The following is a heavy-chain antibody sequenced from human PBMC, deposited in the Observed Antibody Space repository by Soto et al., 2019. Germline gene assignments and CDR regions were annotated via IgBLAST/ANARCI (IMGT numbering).Heavy chain of an antibody. CDR2: ISRDGKNK. Sequence: PGLSLSLSCAGSGFTFSRYAIHWVRQAPGKGLEWVAVISRDGKNKYYGDSLKGRFTISRDDSQNTLYLQMNSLRREDTAVYYCARSRNSAVADSFDFWGQGILVTVSS. J-gene: IGHJ4*02. D-gene: IGHD3-10*01. CDR3: ARSRNSAVADSFDF. V-gene: IGHV3-30*04. CDR1: GFTFSRYA.